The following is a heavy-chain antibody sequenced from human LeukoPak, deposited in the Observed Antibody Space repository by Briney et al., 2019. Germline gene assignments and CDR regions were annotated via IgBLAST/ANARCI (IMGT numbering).Heavy chain of an antibody. CDR1: GSTFTSYW. CDR2: IYPGDSDT. J-gene: IGHJ4*02. CDR3: ARPGITGTTGGFDY. D-gene: IGHD1-7*01. Sequence: GESLQISCQGSGSTFTSYWIGWVRQVPGKGLEWMGIIYPGDSDTRYSPSFQGQVTISADKSISTAYLQWSSLKASDTAMYYCARPGITGTTGGFDYWGQGTLVTVSS. V-gene: IGHV5-51*01.